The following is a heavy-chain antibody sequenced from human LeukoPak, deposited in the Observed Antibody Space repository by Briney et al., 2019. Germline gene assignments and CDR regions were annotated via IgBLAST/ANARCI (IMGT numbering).Heavy chain of an antibody. CDR2: IYTSGST. Sequence: SETLSLTCAVYGGSFSGYYWSWIRQPAGKGLEWIGRIYTSGSTNYNPSLKSRVTISVDTSKNQFSLKLSSVTAADTAVYYCARSYSSSWDPLDYWGQGTLVTVSS. J-gene: IGHJ4*02. D-gene: IGHD6-13*01. CDR1: GGSFSGYY. V-gene: IGHV4-59*10. CDR3: ARSYSSSWDPLDY.